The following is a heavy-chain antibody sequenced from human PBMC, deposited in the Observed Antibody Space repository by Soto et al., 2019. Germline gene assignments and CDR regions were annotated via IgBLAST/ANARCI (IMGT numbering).Heavy chain of an antibody. J-gene: IGHJ4*02. V-gene: IGHV3-48*01. CDR3: ARDQDY. CDR2: ISSSSGAI. CDR1: GFTFSSYS. Sequence: EVQLVESGGGLVQPGGSLRLSCAASGFTFSSYSMNWVRQAPGKGLEWVSYISSSSGAIDYADSVKGRFTISRDNAKNSVYLQTMSLRAEDPAVYYCARDQDYCGQGTLVTVSS.